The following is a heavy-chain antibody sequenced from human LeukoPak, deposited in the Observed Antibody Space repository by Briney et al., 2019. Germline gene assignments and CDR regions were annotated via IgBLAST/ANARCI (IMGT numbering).Heavy chain of an antibody. J-gene: IGHJ5*01. D-gene: IGHD5-18*01. CDR2: IYSGGNA. CDR1: GFTVSIDY. Sequence: PGGSLRLSCAASGFTVSIDYVSWVRQAPGMGLEWVSVIYSGGNAFYADSVKGRFTISRDNSKNMVYLQMDSLRAEDTAVYYCARDHAYSYGFSYYFHSWGQGTLVTVSS. V-gene: IGHV3-66*01. CDR3: ARDHAYSYGFSYYFHS.